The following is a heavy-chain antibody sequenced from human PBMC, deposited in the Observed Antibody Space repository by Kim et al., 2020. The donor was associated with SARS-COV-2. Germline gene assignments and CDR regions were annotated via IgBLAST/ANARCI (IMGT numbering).Heavy chain of an antibody. Sequence: GGSLRLSCAASGFTFSSYSMNWVRQAPGKGLEWVSSISSSSSYIYYADSVKGRFTISRDNAKNSLYLQMNSLRAEDTAVYYCAREADYGDYETDYYYGMDVWGQGTTVTVSS. J-gene: IGHJ6*02. CDR1: GFTFSSYS. V-gene: IGHV3-21*01. CDR3: AREADYGDYETDYYYGMDV. CDR2: ISSSSSYI. D-gene: IGHD4-17*01.